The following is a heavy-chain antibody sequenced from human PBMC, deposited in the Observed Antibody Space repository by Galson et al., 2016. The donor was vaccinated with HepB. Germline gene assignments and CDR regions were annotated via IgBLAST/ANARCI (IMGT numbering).Heavy chain of an antibody. V-gene: IGHV3-21*01. CDR2: VSSSSSDK. Sequence: SLRLSCAASGFTFRTYSMIWVRQAPGKGLEWVSSVSSSSSDKYYADSVKGRFTISRDNARNSLYLQMNSLRAEDTAVYYCVRARVYARYYYYYGMDVWGQGTTVTVSS. D-gene: IGHD2-8*01. CDR3: VRARVYARYYYYYGMDV. CDR1: GFTFRTYS. J-gene: IGHJ6*02.